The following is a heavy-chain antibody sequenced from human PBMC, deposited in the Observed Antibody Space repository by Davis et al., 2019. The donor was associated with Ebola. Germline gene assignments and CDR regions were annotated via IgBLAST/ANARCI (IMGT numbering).Heavy chain of an antibody. CDR2: ISAYNGNT. CDR1: GYTFTSYG. Sequence: ASVKVSCKASGYTFTSYGISWVRQAPGQGLEWMGWISAYNGNTNYAQKLQGRVTMTTDTSTRTAYMELRSLRSDDTAVYYCARGYCSGGSCYSGDYWGQGTLVTVSS. CDR3: ARGYCSGGSCYSGDY. V-gene: IGHV1-18*01. D-gene: IGHD2-15*01. J-gene: IGHJ4*02.